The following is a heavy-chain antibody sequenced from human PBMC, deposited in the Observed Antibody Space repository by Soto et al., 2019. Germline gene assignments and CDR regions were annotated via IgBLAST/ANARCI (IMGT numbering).Heavy chain of an antibody. V-gene: IGHV1-69*13. Sequence: ASVKVSCKASGGTFSSYAISWVRQAPGQGLEWMGGIIPIFGTANYAQKFQGRVTITADESTSTAYMELSSQRSEDTAVYYCARSIAAAALYYFDYWGQGTLVTVSS. CDR3: ARSIAAAALYYFDY. CDR2: IIPIFGTA. CDR1: GGTFSSYA. J-gene: IGHJ4*02. D-gene: IGHD6-13*01.